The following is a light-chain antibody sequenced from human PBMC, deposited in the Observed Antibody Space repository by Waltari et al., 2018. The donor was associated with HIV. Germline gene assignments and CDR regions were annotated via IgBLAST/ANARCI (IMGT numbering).Light chain of an antibody. CDR1: TGHSNYA. Sequence: QLVLTQSPSASSSLGASVKLTCTLSTGHSNYAIAWHKQRPVKGPRYLMTVNSDGRHSKGDGISDRFSGSSSGAERHLIISSLQSEDEADYYCQTWGTGIRVFGGGTKLTVL. J-gene: IGLJ3*02. V-gene: IGLV4-69*02. CDR3: QTWGTGIRV. CDR2: VNSDGRH.